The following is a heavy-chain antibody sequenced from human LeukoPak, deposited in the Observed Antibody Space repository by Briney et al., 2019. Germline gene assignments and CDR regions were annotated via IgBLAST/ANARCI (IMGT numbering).Heavy chain of an antibody. V-gene: IGHV4-39*01. J-gene: IGHJ4*02. CDR3: ARREGYFDY. Sequence: SETLSLTCTVSGGSISSSSYYWSWIRQPPGKGLEWIGEINHSGSTNYNPSLKSRVTISVDTSKNQFSLKLSSVTAADTAIYYCARREGYFDYWGQGNLVTVSS. CDR2: INHSGST. CDR1: GGSISSSSYY.